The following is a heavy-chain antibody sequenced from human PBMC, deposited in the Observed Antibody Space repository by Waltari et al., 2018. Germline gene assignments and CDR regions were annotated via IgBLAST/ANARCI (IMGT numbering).Heavy chain of an antibody. CDR1: GGTFSSYA. D-gene: IGHD2-2*01. CDR3: ARALSSTSRMPPNYYYYYYMDV. Sequence: QVQLVQSGAEVKKPGSSVKVSCKASGGTFSSYAISWVRQAPGQGLEWMGGIIPILGVANNAQKFQGRGRITADESTSTAYMERSSLRSEDTAVYYCARALSSTSRMPPNYYYYYYMDVWGKGTTVTVSS. J-gene: IGHJ6*03. CDR2: IIPILGVA. V-gene: IGHV1-69*04.